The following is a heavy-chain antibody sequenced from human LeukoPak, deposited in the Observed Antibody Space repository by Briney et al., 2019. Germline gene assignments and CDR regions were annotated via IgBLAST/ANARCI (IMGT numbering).Heavy chain of an antibody. CDR3: AKDGYKWNFDN. D-gene: IGHD5-24*01. V-gene: IGHV3-48*02. CDR1: GFTFISYD. Sequence: GGSLRLSCAASGFTFISYDMNWVRQAPGKGLEWVSYISSTSSTIYYADSVKGRSTISRDNAKNSLYLQMKSLRDEDTAVYYCAKDGYKWNFDNWGQGTLVTVSS. J-gene: IGHJ4*02. CDR2: ISSTSSTI.